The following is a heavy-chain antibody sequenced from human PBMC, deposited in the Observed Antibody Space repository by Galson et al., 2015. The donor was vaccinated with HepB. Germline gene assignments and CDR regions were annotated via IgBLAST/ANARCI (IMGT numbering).Heavy chain of an antibody. Sequence: SVKVSCKASGFTFISSTVQWVRQARGQRLEWIGWIVGGSGNTNYAQKFQERVTITRDMSTSTAYMELSSLRSEDTAVYYCAADDILYYDSSGYLANWGQGTLVTVSS. CDR1: GFTFISST. J-gene: IGHJ4*02. V-gene: IGHV1-58*01. CDR3: AADDILYYDSSGYLAN. D-gene: IGHD3-22*01. CDR2: IVGGSGNT.